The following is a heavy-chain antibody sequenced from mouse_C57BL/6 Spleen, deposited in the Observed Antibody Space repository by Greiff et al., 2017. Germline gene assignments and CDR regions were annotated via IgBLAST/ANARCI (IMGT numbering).Heavy chain of an antibody. CDR3: TRGDYGSSFYFDY. CDR2: IDPETGGT. V-gene: IGHV1-15*01. D-gene: IGHD1-1*01. J-gene: IGHJ2*01. Sequence: VQLQQSGAELVRPGASVTLSCKASGYTFTDYEMHWVKQTPVHGLEWIGAIDPETGGTAYNQKFKGKAILNADKSSSTAYMGLRSLTSEDSAVYYCTRGDYGSSFYFDYWGQGTTLTVSS. CDR1: GYTFTDYE.